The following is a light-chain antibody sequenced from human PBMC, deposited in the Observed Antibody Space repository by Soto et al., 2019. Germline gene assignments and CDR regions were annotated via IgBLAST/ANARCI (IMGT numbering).Light chain of an antibody. CDR1: SGDVGTYNY. Sequence: QSALTQPASVSVSPGQSITMSCTGTSGDVGTYNYVSWYRQHPGKAPKLMIYEVRNRPSGVSNRFSGSNSGNTASLTISGLQAEDEADYYCSSYTRSSTYVFGGGTKVTVL. V-gene: IGLV2-14*01. J-gene: IGLJ1*01. CDR2: EVR. CDR3: SSYTRSSTYV.